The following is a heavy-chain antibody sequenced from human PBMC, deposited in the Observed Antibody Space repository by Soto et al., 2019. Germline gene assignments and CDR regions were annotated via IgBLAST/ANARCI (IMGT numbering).Heavy chain of an antibody. Sequence: GGSLRLSCAASGFTFSHAWMSWVRQAPGKGLEWVGRIKSKTDGGTTDYAAPVKGRFTISRDDSKNTLYLQMNSLKTEDTAVYYCTTGLPGSYYYYYMDVWGKGTTVTVSS. V-gene: IGHV3-15*01. CDR2: IKSKTDGGTT. D-gene: IGHD7-27*01. CDR3: TTGLPGSYYYYYMDV. J-gene: IGHJ6*03. CDR1: GFTFSHAW.